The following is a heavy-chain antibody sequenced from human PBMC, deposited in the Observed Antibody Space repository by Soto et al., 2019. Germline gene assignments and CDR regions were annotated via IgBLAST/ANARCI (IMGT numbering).Heavy chain of an antibody. CDR2: INTAGTTT. CDR1: GFTFSTYW. Sequence: GGSLRLSCAVSGFTFSTYWMHWVRQAPGKGLVWVSRINTAGTTTTYADSVKGRFTISRDNAKNTLYLQMNSLRAEDTAVYYCTRVHMADDYWGQGTLVTVSS. J-gene: IGHJ4*02. CDR3: TRVHMADDY. V-gene: IGHV3-74*01.